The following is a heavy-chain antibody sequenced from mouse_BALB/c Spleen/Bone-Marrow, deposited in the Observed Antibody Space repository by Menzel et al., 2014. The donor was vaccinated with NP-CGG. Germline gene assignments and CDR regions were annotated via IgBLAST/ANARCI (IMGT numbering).Heavy chain of an antibody. CDR3: SRPDYHGYLNH. J-gene: IGHJ2*01. V-gene: IGHV4-1*02. CDR2: INPESRTI. Sequence: EVKLMESGGGLVQPGGSLKLSCAASGFDFSRYWMSWVRQAPGKGLEWIGEINPESRTINYSPSLKDKFIISRDNAKNTPDLRLKKGRSEDPALYYWSRPDYHGYLNHRGPGPPPPGSS. D-gene: IGHD1-1*01. CDR1: GFDFSRYW.